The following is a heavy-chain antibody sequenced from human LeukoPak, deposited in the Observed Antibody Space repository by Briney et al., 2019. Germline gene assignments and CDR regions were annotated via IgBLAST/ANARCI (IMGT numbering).Heavy chain of an antibody. J-gene: IGHJ5*02. CDR1: GFTFSSYA. CDR2: ISGSGGST. CDR3: AKAASCSSTSCYALLNWFDP. V-gene: IGHV3-23*01. D-gene: IGHD2-2*01. Sequence: GGSLRLSCAASGFTFSSYAMSWVRQAPGKGLEWVSAISGSGGSTYYADSVKGRFTISRDNSKNTLYLQMNSLRAEDTAVYYCAKAASCSSTSCYALLNWFDPWGQGTLVTVSS.